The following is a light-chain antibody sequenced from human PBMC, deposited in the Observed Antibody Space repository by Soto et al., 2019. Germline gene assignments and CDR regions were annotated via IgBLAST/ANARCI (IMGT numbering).Light chain of an antibody. Sequence: QPVLTQPPSVSGAPGQRVTISCTGSSSNIGAGYDVHWYQQLPGTAPKLLIYGNSNRPSGVPDRSSGSKSGTSASLAITGLQAEDEADYYCQSYDSSLSGYYVFGTGTKVTVL. CDR3: QSYDSSLSGYYV. CDR1: SSNIGAGYD. J-gene: IGLJ1*01. V-gene: IGLV1-40*01. CDR2: GNS.